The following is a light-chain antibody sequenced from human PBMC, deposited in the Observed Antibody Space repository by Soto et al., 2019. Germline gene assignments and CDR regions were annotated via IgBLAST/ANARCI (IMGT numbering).Light chain of an antibody. CDR1: QSVSRY. CDR3: QQRSDWPST. V-gene: IGKV3-11*01. J-gene: IGKJ4*01. CDR2: DAS. Sequence: EIVLTQSPATVSLSPGERATLSCRASQSVSRYLAWYQQKPGQAPRLLIYDASNRATGIPARFSGSGSGTDFTLSISSLEPEDVAVYYCQQRSDWPSTFGGGTKVQIK.